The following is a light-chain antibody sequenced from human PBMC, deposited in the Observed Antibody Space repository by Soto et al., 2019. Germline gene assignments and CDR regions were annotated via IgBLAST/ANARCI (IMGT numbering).Light chain of an antibody. J-gene: IGKJ1*01. CDR1: QSVYSS. CDR3: QQYNDWWT. CDR2: GAS. Sequence: ETVMTQSPATLSVSPGERATLSCRASQSVYSSLAWYQQKPGQAPRLLIYGASTRATGIPARFSGSGSGTEFTLTISSLLSEDFAVYYCQQYNDWWTFGQGTKVDIK. V-gene: IGKV3-15*01.